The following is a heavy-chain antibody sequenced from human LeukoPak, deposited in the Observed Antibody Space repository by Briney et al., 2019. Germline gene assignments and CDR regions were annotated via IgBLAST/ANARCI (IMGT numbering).Heavy chain of an antibody. D-gene: IGHD5-18*01. CDR3: ARGGRYGPGY. V-gene: IGHV4-34*01. CDR2: INHSGSS. J-gene: IGHJ4*02. Sequence: NTSETLSLTCAVYGGSFSGYYWSWIRQPPGKGLEWIGEINHSGSSNYNPSLKSRVTISVDTSKNQFSLKLSSVTAADTAVYYCARGGRYGPGYWGQGTLVTVSS. CDR1: GGSFSGYY.